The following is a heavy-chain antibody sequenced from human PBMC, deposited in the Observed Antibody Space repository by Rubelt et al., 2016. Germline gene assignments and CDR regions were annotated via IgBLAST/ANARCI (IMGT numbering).Heavy chain of an antibody. V-gene: IGHV3-30*04. Sequence: DKGLEWVAAVSPDGTKKNYADSVKGRFTIFRDNSKNLLYLQMHSLRTADTAVYYCARHQFYYDTSGYFDYWGQGILVTVSS. J-gene: IGHJ4*02. CDR2: VSPDGTKK. D-gene: IGHD3-22*01. CDR3: ARHQFYYDTSGYFDY.